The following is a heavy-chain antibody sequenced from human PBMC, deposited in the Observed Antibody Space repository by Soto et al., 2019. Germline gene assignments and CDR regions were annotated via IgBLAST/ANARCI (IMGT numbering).Heavy chain of an antibody. D-gene: IGHD4-4*01. CDR1: GGSLSSAGYF. Sequence: SETLSLTCSVSGGSLSSAGYFWSWIRQHPGKGLEWIGHIYYSGSAYYSPSLKSRVAISVDTSRNQFSLNLSSVTAADTAVYYCARIRSGNHPDNWGQGTLVTVS. CDR2: IYYSGSA. V-gene: IGHV4-31*03. J-gene: IGHJ4*02. CDR3: ARIRSGNHPDN.